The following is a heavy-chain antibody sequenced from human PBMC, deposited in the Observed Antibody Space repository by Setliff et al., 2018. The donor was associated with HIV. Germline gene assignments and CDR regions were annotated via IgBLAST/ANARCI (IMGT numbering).Heavy chain of an antibody. D-gene: IGHD3-22*01. J-gene: IGHJ4*02. CDR2: INSDGSST. CDR1: GFTFSRWW. V-gene: IGHV3-74*01. CDR3: ATPPGYYDSSPFDL. Sequence: PGGSLRLSCAASGFTFSRWWMHWVRQVPGNRPMWVSRINSDGSSTSYADSVKGRFTISRDDSRNTVYLQMNSLKPEDTAVYYCATPPGYYDSSPFDLWGQGTLVTVSS.